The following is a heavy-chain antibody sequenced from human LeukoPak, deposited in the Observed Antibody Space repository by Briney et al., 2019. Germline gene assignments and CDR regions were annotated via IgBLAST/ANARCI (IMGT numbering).Heavy chain of an antibody. Sequence: SETLSLTCALDGGSFSGYYWSWIHQPPGKGLGWIGEINHSGSTNYNPSLKSRVTMSVDTSKNQFSLKLNSVTAADTAMYYCARQGVGGATTRDFDYWGQGTLVTVSS. D-gene: IGHD1-26*01. CDR1: GGSFSGYY. J-gene: IGHJ4*02. V-gene: IGHV4-34*01. CDR2: INHSGST. CDR3: ARQGVGGATTRDFDY.